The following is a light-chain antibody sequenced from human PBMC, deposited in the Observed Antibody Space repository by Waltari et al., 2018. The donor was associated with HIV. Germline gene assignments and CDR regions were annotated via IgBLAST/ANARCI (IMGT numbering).Light chain of an antibody. Sequence: SAVTQPASVSGLPGQSITISCTGDDSDFGLDNFVSWYQQHPDILPRLIVYDVDSRASGISAGLSGSKSGHTASLNIPGLRAEDEAHYDCASFTGDNTLLFGGGTKVTVL. V-gene: IGLV2-14*03. CDR1: DSDFGLDNF. J-gene: IGLJ3*02. CDR3: ASFTGDNTLL. CDR2: DVD.